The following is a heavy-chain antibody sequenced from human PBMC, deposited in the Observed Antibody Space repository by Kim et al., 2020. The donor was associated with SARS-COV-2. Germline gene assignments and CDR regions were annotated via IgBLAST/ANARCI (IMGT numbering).Heavy chain of an antibody. Sequence: GGSLRLSCAASGFTFTVYAMSWVRQAPGKGLEWVSLITGSGATTYYADSVKGRFTISRDNSKNTVYLQMNSLTAEDTAVYYCAKDPPRSSWFGSWGQGIL. J-gene: IGHJ5*01. CDR2: ITGSGATT. CDR1: GFTFTVYA. D-gene: IGHD6-13*01. CDR3: AKDPPRSSWFGS. V-gene: IGHV3-23*01.